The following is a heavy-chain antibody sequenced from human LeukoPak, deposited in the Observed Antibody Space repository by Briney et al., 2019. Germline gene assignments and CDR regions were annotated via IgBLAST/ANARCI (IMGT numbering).Heavy chain of an antibody. V-gene: IGHV4-34*01. J-gene: IGHJ5*02. CDR1: GGSFSGYY. CDR2: INHSGST. D-gene: IGHD3-10*01. CDR3: ACYYGSGSDRHWFDP. Sequence: SSETLSLTCAVYGGSFSGYYWSWIRQPLGKGLEWIGEINHSGSTNYNPSLKSRVTISVDTSKNQFSLKLSSVTAADTAVYYCACYYGSGSDRHWFDPWGQGTLVTVSS.